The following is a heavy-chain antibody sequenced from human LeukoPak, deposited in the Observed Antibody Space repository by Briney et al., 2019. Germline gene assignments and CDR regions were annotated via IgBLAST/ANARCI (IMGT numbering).Heavy chain of an antibody. J-gene: IGHJ4*02. Sequence: SETLSLTCAVSGGSISSGGYSWSWIRQPPGKGLVWIGYIYHSGSTYYNPSLKSRVTISVDRSKNQFSLKLRSVTAADTAVYYCASTMVPDYYFDYWGQGTLVTVSS. D-gene: IGHD3-10*01. CDR2: IYHSGST. CDR3: ASTMVPDYYFDY. V-gene: IGHV4-30-2*01. CDR1: GGSISSGGYS.